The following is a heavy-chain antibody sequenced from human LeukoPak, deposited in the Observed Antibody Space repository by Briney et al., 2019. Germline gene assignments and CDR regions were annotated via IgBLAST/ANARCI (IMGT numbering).Heavy chain of an antibody. CDR2: IYHSGST. J-gene: IGHJ2*01. CDR3: ARLDYYDSSGYFGWYFDL. D-gene: IGHD3-22*01. CDR1: GGSISSYY. V-gene: IGHV4-59*08. Sequence: SETLSLTCTVSGGSISSYYWSWIRQPPGKGLEWIGSIYHSGSTYYNPSLKSRVTISVDTSKNQFSLKLSSVTAADTAVYYCARLDYYDSSGYFGWYFDLWGRGTLVTVSS.